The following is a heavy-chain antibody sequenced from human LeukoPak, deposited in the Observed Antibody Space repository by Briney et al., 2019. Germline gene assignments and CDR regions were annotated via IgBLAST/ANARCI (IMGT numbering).Heavy chain of an antibody. V-gene: IGHV3-7*03. CDR1: GFTFSSYW. CDR3: ARGADCSSTSCPQGNDY. J-gene: IGHJ4*02. Sequence: GGSLRLSCAASGFTFSSYWMSWVRQAPGKGLEWVANIKQDGSEKYYVDSVKGRFTISRDNAKNSLYLQMNSLRAVDTAVYYCARGADCSSTSCPQGNDYWGQGTLVTVSS. CDR2: IKQDGSEK. D-gene: IGHD2-2*01.